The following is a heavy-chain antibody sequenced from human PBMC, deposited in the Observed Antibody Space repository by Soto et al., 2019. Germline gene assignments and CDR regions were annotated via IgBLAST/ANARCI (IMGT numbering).Heavy chain of an antibody. Sequence: PGGSLRLSCAASGFTFDDYTMHWVRQAPGKGLEWVSLISWDGGSTYYADSVKGRFTISRDNSKNSLYLQMNSLRTEDTALYYCAKAIAARDYYYYGMDVWGQGTTVTVSS. CDR2: ISWDGGST. J-gene: IGHJ6*02. V-gene: IGHV3-43*01. CDR3: AKAIAARDYYYYGMDV. D-gene: IGHD6-6*01. CDR1: GFTFDDYT.